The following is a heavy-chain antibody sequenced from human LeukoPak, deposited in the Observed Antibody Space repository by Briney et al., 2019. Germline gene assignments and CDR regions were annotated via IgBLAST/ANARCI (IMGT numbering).Heavy chain of an antibody. D-gene: IGHD3-22*01. CDR1: GYTFISYD. Sequence: ASVKVSCKASGYTFISYDINWVRQVTGQGLEGMGWMNPNSGNTGYAQKFQGRVTITRNTSISTAFMELSSLRSEDTAVYYCTRPAGTYDSSGYPIDYWGQGTLVTVSS. CDR2: MNPNSGNT. V-gene: IGHV1-8*03. J-gene: IGHJ4*02. CDR3: TRPAGTYDSSGYPIDY.